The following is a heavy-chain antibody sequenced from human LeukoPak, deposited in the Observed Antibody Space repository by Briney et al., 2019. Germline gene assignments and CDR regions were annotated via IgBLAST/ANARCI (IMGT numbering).Heavy chain of an antibody. CDR3: AKWGDFDVLTGYYVPDF. J-gene: IGHJ4*02. V-gene: IGHV3-23*01. CDR2: ITGSGGNT. Sequence: GGSLTLSCTASGFTFSNYAMSWVRQAPGKGLEWVSAITGSGGNTYYADSVKGRFTISRDNSKNTLYLQMNRLRDEDTAVYYCAKWGDFDVLTGYYVPDFWGQGTLVTVSS. CDR1: GFTFSNYA. D-gene: IGHD3-9*01.